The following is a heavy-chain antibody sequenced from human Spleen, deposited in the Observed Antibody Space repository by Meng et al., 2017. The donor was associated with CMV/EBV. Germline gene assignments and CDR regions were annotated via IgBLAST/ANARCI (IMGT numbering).Heavy chain of an antibody. V-gene: IGHV5-51*01. CDR1: GYSFTSYW. CDR2: IYPGDSGT. Sequence: GESLKISCKGSGYSFTSYWIGWVRQMPGKGLGWMGIIYPGDSGTRYSPSFQGQVIISADKSISTAYLQWSSLKASDTAMYYCARHLTSSSSSPFDYWGQGTLVTSPQ. D-gene: IGHD6-6*01. CDR3: ARHLTSSSSSPFDY. J-gene: IGHJ4*02.